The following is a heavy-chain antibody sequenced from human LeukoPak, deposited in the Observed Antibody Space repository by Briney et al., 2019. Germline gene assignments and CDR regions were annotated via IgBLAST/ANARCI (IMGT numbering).Heavy chain of an antibody. J-gene: IGHJ5*02. CDR3: ARDGSGSYYRSWFDP. CDR1: GGTFSSYA. CDR2: IIPILGIA. V-gene: IGHV1-69*04. D-gene: IGHD3-10*01. Sequence: APVKVSCKASGGTFSSYAISWVRQAPGQGLEWMGRIIPILGIANYAQKFQGRVTITADKSTSTAYMELSSLRSEDTAVYYCARDGSGSYYRSWFDPWGQGTLVTVSS.